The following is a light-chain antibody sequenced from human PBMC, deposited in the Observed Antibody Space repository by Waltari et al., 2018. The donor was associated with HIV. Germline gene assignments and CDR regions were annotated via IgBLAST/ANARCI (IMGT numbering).Light chain of an antibody. CDR2: KAS. Sequence: DIQMTQSPSTLSASVGDRVTITCRASQSIRSWLAWYQQKPGKAPKLLIYKASSLESGVPSRFSGSGSGTEFTLTISSLQPDDSATYYCQQYNSFPYTFGQGTKLEIK. CDR3: QQYNSFPYT. J-gene: IGKJ2*01. CDR1: QSIRSW. V-gene: IGKV1-5*03.